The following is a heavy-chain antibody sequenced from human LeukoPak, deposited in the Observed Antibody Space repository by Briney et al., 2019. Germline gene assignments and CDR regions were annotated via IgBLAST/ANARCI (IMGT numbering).Heavy chain of an antibody. V-gene: IGHV1-3*01. CDR3: ARSALTPYMDV. J-gene: IGHJ6*03. D-gene: IGHD3-9*01. CDR1: GYTFTSYA. CDR2: INAGNGNT. Sequence: VASVKVSCKASGYTFTSYAMHWVRQAPGQRLEWMGWINAGNGNTKYSQKFQGRVTITRDTSASTAYMELSSLRSDDTAVYYCARSALTPYMDVWGKGTTVTVSS.